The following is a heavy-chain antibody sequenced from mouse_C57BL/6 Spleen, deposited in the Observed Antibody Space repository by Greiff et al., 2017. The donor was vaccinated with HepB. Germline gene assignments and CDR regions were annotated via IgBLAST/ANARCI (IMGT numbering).Heavy chain of an antibody. J-gene: IGHJ1*03. V-gene: IGHV1-72*01. Sequence: QVQLQQPGAELVKPGASVKLSCKASGYTFTSYWMHWVKQRPGRGLEWIGRIDPNSGGTKYNEKFKSKATLTVDKPSSTAYMQLSSLTSEDSAVYYCARPYYGSSYGGGYFDVWGTGTTVTVSS. CDR2: IDPNSGGT. CDR3: ARPYYGSSYGGGYFDV. D-gene: IGHD1-1*01. CDR1: GYTFTSYW.